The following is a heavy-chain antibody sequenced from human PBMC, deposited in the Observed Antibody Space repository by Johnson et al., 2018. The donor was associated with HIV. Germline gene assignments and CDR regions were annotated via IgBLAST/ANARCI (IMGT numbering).Heavy chain of an antibody. CDR2: ISYDGSNK. CDR3: AKEKNGDHWTFDN. Sequence: QVQLVESGGGVVQPGRSLRLSCAASGFTFSSYGMHWVRQAPGKGLEWVAVISYDGSNKYYADSVKGRFTISRDNSKNTLYLQMNSLRAEDTAVYYCAKEKNGDHWTFDNWGQGTMVTVSS. V-gene: IGHV3-30*18. D-gene: IGHD5-24*01. J-gene: IGHJ3*02. CDR1: GFTFSSYG.